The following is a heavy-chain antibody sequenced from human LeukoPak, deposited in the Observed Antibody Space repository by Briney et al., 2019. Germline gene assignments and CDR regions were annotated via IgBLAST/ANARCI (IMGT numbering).Heavy chain of an antibody. CDR3: ARDSPWGGFDY. V-gene: IGHV1-46*01. D-gene: IGHD7-27*01. Sequence: ASVKVSCKASGYAFTSYYMHWVRQAPGQGLEWMGIINPSGGSTSYAQKFQGRVTMTRDTSTSTVYMELSSLRSEDTAVYYCARDSPWGGFDYWGQGTLVTVSS. CDR1: GYAFTSYY. CDR2: INPSGGST. J-gene: IGHJ4*02.